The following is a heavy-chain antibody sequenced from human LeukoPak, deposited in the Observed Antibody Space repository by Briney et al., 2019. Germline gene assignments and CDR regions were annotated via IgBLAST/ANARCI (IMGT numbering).Heavy chain of an antibody. Sequence: PSGTLSLTCAVSGGSISSSNWWSWVRQPPGKGLEWIGEIYHSGSTNYNPSLKSPVTISVDKSKNQFSLKLSSVTAADTAVYYCARVYIVGSGSYYLLDYWGQGTLVTVSS. CDR3: ARVYIVGSGSYYLLDY. CDR2: IYHSGST. J-gene: IGHJ4*02. D-gene: IGHD3-10*01. CDR1: GGSISSSNW. V-gene: IGHV4-4*02.